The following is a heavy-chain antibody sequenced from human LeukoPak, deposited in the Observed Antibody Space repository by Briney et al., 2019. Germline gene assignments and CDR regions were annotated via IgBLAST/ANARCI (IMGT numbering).Heavy chain of an antibody. CDR3: ARVSSPLYYYGMDV. Sequence: GGSLRLSCAASGFTFSSYGMHWVRQAPGKGLEWVAVIWHDGSNKYYADSVKGRFTISRDNSKNTLYLQLNSLRAEDTAVYYCARVSSPLYYYGMDVWGQGTTVTVSS. J-gene: IGHJ6*02. CDR1: GFTFSSYG. CDR2: IWHDGSNK. V-gene: IGHV3-33*01.